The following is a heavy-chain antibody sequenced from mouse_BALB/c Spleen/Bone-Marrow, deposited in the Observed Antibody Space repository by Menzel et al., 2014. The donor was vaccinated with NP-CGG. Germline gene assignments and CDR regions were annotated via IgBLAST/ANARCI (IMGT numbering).Heavy chain of an antibody. CDR3: ARSPYYGNYDDY. V-gene: IGHV1-84*02. Sequence: LMESGPELVKPGASVRISCKASGYTFTDYYINWVKQKPGQGLEWIGWIYPGSGNTKYNEKFKGKATLTVDTSSSTAYMQLSSLTSEDTAVYFCARSPYYGNYDDYWGQGTTLTVSS. CDR2: IYPGSGNT. D-gene: IGHD2-10*01. CDR1: GYTFTDYY. J-gene: IGHJ2*01.